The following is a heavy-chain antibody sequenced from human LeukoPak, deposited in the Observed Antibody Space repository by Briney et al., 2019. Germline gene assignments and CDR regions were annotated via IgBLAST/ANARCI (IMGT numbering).Heavy chain of an antibody. CDR1: GVSFSGYY. V-gene: IGHV4-34*01. Sequence: PSETLSLTCAVYGVSFSGYYWSWIRQPPGKGLEWIGEINHSGSTNYNPSLKSRVTISVDTSKNQFSLKLSSVTAADTAVYYCARIRGRWFDPWGQGTLVTVSS. J-gene: IGHJ5*02. CDR2: INHSGST. CDR3: ARIRGRWFDP.